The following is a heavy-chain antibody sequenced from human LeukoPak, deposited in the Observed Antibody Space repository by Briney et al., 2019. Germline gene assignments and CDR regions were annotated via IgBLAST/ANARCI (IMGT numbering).Heavy chain of an antibody. CDR3: ARQDF. Sequence: GESLKISCKVSGYSFTTYWISWVRQMPGKGLEWMGKIDPSDSYTDYAPSFQGHVTISADRSLSTAYLQWYSLKASDTAMYYCARQDFWGQGTLVTVSS. J-gene: IGHJ4*02. CDR1: GYSFTTYW. V-gene: IGHV5-10-1*01. CDR2: IDPSDSYT.